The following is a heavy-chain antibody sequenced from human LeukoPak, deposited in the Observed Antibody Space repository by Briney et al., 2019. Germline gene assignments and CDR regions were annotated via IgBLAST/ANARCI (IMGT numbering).Heavy chain of an antibody. CDR1: GGSISSGDYY. Sequence: PSEILSLTCTVSGGSISSGDYYWSWIRQPPGKGLEWTGYIYYSGSTYYNPSLKSRVTISVDTSKNQFSLKLSSVTAADTAVYYCARDSDSSGWYDYWGQGTLVTVSS. D-gene: IGHD6-19*01. V-gene: IGHV4-30-4*01. CDR2: IYYSGST. J-gene: IGHJ4*02. CDR3: ARDSDSSGWYDY.